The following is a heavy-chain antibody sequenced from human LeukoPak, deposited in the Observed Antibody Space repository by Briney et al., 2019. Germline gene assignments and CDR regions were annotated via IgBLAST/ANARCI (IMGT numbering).Heavy chain of an antibody. Sequence: GGSLRLSCAASGFTFSSYAMSWVRQAPGKGLEWVSAISGSGGSTYYADSVKGRFTISRDNSKNTLYLQMNSQRAEDTAVYYCAKDFTDGSSSWYRLNSNYYYYGMDVWGQGTTVTVSS. CDR2: ISGSGGST. CDR3: AKDFTDGSSSWYRLNSNYYYYGMDV. J-gene: IGHJ6*02. CDR1: GFTFSSYA. D-gene: IGHD6-13*01. V-gene: IGHV3-23*01.